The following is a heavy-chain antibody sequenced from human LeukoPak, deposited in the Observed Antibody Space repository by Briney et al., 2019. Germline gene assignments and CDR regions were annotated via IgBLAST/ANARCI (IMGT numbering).Heavy chain of an antibody. CDR1: GYTFTGYY. CDR3: ARDRRYCSSTSCSYYYYYYMDV. V-gene: IGHV1-2*02. D-gene: IGHD2-2*01. CDR2: INPNSGGT. Sequence: GASVKVSFTASGYTFTGYYMHWVRQAPGQGLEWMGWINPNSGGTNYAQKFQGRVTMTRDTSISTAYMELSRLRSDDTAVYYCARDRRYCSSTSCSYYYYYYMDVWGKGTTVTVSS. J-gene: IGHJ6*03.